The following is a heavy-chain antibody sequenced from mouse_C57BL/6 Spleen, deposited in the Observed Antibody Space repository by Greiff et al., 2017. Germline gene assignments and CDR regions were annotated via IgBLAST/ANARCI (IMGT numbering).Heavy chain of an antibody. J-gene: IGHJ3*01. D-gene: IGHD2-4*01. CDR1: GYTFPSYW. Sequence: QVQLQQSGAELVKPGASVKLSCKASGYTFPSYWMHWVKQRPGQGLEWIGMIHPNSGSTNYNEKFKSKATLTVDKSSSTAYMQLSSLTSEDSAVYYCATYDYVGAWFAYWGQGTLVTVSA. V-gene: IGHV1-64*01. CDR2: IHPNSGST. CDR3: ATYDYVGAWFAY.